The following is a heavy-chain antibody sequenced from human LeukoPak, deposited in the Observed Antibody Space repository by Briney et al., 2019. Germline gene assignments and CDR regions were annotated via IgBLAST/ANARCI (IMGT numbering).Heavy chain of an antibody. CDR1: GGSVSSNSGA. J-gene: IGHJ3*02. D-gene: IGHD1-26*01. CDR3: ARSYSGSYGAIDI. CDR2: TYYNSKWYN. Sequence: SQTLSLTCAISGGSVSSNSGAWSWIRQSPSRGLEWLGRTYYNSKWYNDYAVSVKSRITINPDTSKNQFSLQLNSVTPEDTAVYYCARSYSGSYGAIDIWGQGTMVTVSS. V-gene: IGHV6-1*01.